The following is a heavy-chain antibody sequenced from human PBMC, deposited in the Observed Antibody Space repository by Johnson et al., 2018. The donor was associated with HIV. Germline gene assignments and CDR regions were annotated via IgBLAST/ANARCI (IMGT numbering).Heavy chain of an antibody. Sequence: QVQLVESGGGLVKPGGSLRLSCAASGFTFSDYYMSWIRQAPGKGLEWVAYISSSSNTIYYADSVKGRFTISRDNATNSLYLQMNSLRVEDTAVYYCATDEGGYDEGFDAVDMWGHATMVSV. V-gene: IGHV3-11*04. CDR3: ATDEGGYDEGFDAVDM. CDR2: ISSSSNTI. D-gene: IGHD5-12*01. CDR1: GFTFSDYY. J-gene: IGHJ3*02.